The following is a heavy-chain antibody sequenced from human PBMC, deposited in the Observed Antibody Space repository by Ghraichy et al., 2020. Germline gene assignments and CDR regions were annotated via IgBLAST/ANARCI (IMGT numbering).Heavy chain of an antibody. CDR3: ARDVRGYSYGYGY. J-gene: IGHJ4*02. D-gene: IGHD5-18*01. Sequence: GGSLRLSCAASGFTFSSYSMNWVRQAPGKGLEWVSSISSSSSYIYYADSVKGRFTISRDNAKNSLYLQMNSLRAEDTAVYYCARDVRGYSYGYGYWGQGPLVTVSS. CDR2: ISSSSSYI. V-gene: IGHV3-21*01. CDR1: GFTFSSYS.